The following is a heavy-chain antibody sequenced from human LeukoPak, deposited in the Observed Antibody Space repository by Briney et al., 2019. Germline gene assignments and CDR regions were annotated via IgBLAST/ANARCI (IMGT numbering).Heavy chain of an antibody. CDR3: ARVPLRFRDSYYYYYMDV. J-gene: IGHJ6*03. CDR2: IKQDGSEK. Sequence: PGGSLRLSCAASGFTFNNAWMSWVRQAPGKGLEWVANIKQDGSEKYYVDSVKGRFTISRDNAKNSLYLQMNSLRAEDTAVYYCARVPLRFRDSYYYYYMDVWGKGTTVTVSS. CDR1: GFTFNNAW. D-gene: IGHD3-3*01. V-gene: IGHV3-7*01.